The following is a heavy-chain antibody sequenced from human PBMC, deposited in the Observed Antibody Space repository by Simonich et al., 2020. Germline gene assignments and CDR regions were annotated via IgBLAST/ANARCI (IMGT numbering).Heavy chain of an antibody. J-gene: IGHJ3*02. CDR2: ISGSGGST. CDR3: AKDLGERITMIVVVIDAFDI. CDR1: GFTFSSYA. Sequence: GGGLVQPGGSLRLSCAASGFTFSSYALSWVRQAPGKGLEWVSAISGSGGSTYSADSVRGRFTISRDNSKTTLYLQMNSLRAEDTAVYYCAKDLGERITMIVVVIDAFDIWGQGTMVTVSS. D-gene: IGHD3-22*01. V-gene: IGHV3-23*01.